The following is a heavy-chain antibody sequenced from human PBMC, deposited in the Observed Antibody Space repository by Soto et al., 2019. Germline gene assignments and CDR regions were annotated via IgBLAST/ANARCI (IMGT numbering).Heavy chain of an antibody. Sequence: EVQLVESGGGLVRPGGSLSLSCAASGFTFSSYWMHWVRQAPGKGLVWVSSISTDASSTSYADPVKGRFTISRDNAKNTLYLQMNSVRAEDTAVYYCARLPNKSPQNWGQGTLVIVSP. CDR2: ISTDASST. V-gene: IGHV3-74*01. J-gene: IGHJ1*01. CDR1: GFTFSSYW. CDR3: ARLPNKSPQN.